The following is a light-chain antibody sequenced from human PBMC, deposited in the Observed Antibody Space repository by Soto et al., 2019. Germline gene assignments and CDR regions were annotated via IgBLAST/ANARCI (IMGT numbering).Light chain of an antibody. CDR2: GIS. Sequence: EIVMTQSPATLSVSPGERATLSCRASQIVNSNYLAWYQQKPGQAPRLLIYGISKRATDIPDRFSGSGSGTEFTLTISSLQPEDFATYYCQQHGQWPITFGQRTRLEIK. V-gene: IGKV3D-15*01. CDR1: QIVNSN. J-gene: IGKJ5*01. CDR3: QQHGQWPIT.